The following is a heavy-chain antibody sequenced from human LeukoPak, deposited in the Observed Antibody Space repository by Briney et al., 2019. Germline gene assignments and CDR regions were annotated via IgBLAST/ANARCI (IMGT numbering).Heavy chain of an antibody. CDR1: GDSISIYY. D-gene: IGHD4-17*01. CDR3: ARHLLGGYGDYLAVFDY. V-gene: IGHV4-59*08. CDR2: IYYSGST. J-gene: IGHJ4*02. Sequence: SETLSLTCTLSGDSISIYYWSWIRQPPGKGLEWIGYIYYSGSTNYNPSLKSRVTISVDTSKNQFSLKLSSVTAADTAVYYCARHLLGGYGDYLAVFDYWGQGTLVTVSS.